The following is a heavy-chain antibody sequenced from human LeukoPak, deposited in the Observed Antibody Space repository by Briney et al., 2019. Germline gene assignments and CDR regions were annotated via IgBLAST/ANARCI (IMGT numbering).Heavy chain of an antibody. CDR3: ARHASVDGNWPRPVDY. V-gene: IGHV4-39*01. D-gene: IGHD6-19*01. Sequence: SETLSLTCTVSGGSISSSNYYWGWIRQSPGKGLEWIGNIYYSGSTYYKPSLKTRVTISVDTSKNQFSLKLTSVTAADTAVYYCARHASVDGNWPRPVDYWGQGSLVTVSS. CDR1: GGSISSSNYY. J-gene: IGHJ4*02. CDR2: IYYSGST.